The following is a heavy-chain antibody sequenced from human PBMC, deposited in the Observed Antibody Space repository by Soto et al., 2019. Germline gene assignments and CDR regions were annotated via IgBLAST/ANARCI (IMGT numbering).Heavy chain of an antibody. V-gene: IGHV1-3*01. CDR1: GITFSTYA. Sequence: ASVKVSCKASGITFSTYAIHWVRQAPGQGLEWMGWINAGNGNTRYSQKFQGRVTLTRDTSASTTYMDLSSLRSEDTAIYYCARAISGYVTWGQGTLLTVSS. J-gene: IGHJ4*02. CDR3: ARAISGYVT. D-gene: IGHD5-12*01. CDR2: INAGNGNT.